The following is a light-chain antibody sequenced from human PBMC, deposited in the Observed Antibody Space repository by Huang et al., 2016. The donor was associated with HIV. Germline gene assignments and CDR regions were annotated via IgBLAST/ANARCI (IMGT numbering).Light chain of an antibody. CDR1: QSVSSSY. V-gene: IGKV3-20*01. CDR3: QQYGSSPYT. CDR2: GAS. Sequence: EIVLTQSPGTLSLSPGERATLSCRASQSVSSSYLAWYQQNPGQAPRLLIYGASSRATGSPDRFSGSGSGTDFTLTISRLEPEDFAVYYCQQYGSSPYTFGQGTKLEIK. J-gene: IGKJ2*01.